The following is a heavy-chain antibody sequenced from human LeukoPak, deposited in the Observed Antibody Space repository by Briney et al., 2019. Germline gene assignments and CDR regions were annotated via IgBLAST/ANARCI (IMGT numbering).Heavy chain of an antibody. Sequence: PGGSLRLSCAASGFTFSSYSMNWVRQAPGKGLEWVSYISSSSSYIYYADSVKGRFTISRDNAKNSLYLQMNSLRAEDTAVYYCAREGGLRFLEWLLPDYFDYWGQGTLVTVSS. CDR2: ISSSSSYI. CDR1: GFTFSSYS. J-gene: IGHJ4*02. V-gene: IGHV3-21*05. CDR3: AREGGLRFLEWLLPDYFDY. D-gene: IGHD3-3*01.